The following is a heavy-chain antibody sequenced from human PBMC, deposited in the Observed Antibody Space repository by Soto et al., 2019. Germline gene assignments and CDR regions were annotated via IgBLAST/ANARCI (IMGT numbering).Heavy chain of an antibody. CDR1: GFTFSSYA. Sequence: EVQLLESGGGLVQPGGSMRLSCAASGFTFSSYAMSWVRQAPGKGLEWVSAISGSGGSTYYADSVKGRFTISRDNSKNTLYLQMNSLRAEDTAVYYCAKFSSYDSAWFDYWGQGTLVTVSS. J-gene: IGHJ5*01. D-gene: IGHD5-12*01. CDR2: ISGSGGST. CDR3: AKFSSYDSAWFDY. V-gene: IGHV3-23*01.